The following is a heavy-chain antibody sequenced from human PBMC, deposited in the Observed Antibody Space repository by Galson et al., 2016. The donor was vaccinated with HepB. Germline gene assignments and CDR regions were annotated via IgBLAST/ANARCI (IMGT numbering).Heavy chain of an antibody. D-gene: IGHD5-12*01. Sequence: SLRLSCADSGFTFDDYVMHWVRQAAGKGLECVAVISYDGRDKYYADSVKGRFTISRGNSKNTLDLQMNSLRTEDTALYYCAKDREWLRYTSDGIDVWGQGTTVTVSS. J-gene: IGHJ3*01. V-gene: IGHV3-30*18. CDR3: AKDREWLRYTSDGIDV. CDR2: ISYDGRDK. CDR1: GFTFDDYV.